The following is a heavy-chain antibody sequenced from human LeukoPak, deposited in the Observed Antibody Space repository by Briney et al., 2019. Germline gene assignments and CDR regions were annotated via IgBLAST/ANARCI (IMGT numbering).Heavy chain of an antibody. Sequence: PSETLSLTCTVSGGSISSYYWSWIRQPPGKGLEWIGYIYYSGSTNYIPSLKSRVTISVDTSKNQFSLKLSSVTAADTAVYYCARTTTVVTGGLFDYWGQGTLVTVSS. V-gene: IGHV4-59*08. D-gene: IGHD4-23*01. CDR3: ARTTTVVTGGLFDY. J-gene: IGHJ4*02. CDR1: GGSISSYY. CDR2: IYYSGST.